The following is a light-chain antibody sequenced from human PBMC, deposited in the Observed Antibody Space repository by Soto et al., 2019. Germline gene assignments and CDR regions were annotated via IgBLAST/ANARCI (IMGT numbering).Light chain of an antibody. CDR1: QNINSW. Sequence: DIQMTQSPSTLSASVGARVPITCRASQNINSWLAWYQQKPGKAPNLLIYEASSLESGVPSRFGGSGSGTEFTLTISSLQPDDFATYYCQQYNSYSWTFGQGTKVDIK. CDR3: QQYNSYSWT. CDR2: EAS. J-gene: IGKJ1*01. V-gene: IGKV1-5*03.